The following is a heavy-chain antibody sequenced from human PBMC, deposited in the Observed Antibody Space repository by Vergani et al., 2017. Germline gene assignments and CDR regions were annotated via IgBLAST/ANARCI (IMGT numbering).Heavy chain of an antibody. D-gene: IGHD3-10*01. CDR2: IYTSGST. CDR1: GGSISSGSYY. CDR3: ASLIMVRGASYYYYGMDV. V-gene: IGHV4-61*02. Sequence: QVQLQESGPGLVKPSQTLSLTCTVSGGSISSGSYYWSWIRQPAGKGLEWIGRIYTSGSTNYNPSLKSRVTISVDTSKNQFSLKLSSVTAADTAVYYCASLIMVRGASYYYYGMDVWGQGTTVTVSS. J-gene: IGHJ6*02.